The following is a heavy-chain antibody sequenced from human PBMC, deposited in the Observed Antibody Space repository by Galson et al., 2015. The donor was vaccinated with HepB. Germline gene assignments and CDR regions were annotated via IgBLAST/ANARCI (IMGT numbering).Heavy chain of an antibody. CDR3: AREGGY. Sequence: ETLSLTCSVSGGSVSGGSHFWTWIRQPPGKRLEWMGYVHSSGSTDYNPSLKSRVTMSLAMSNNQFSLRLTSVTAADTAVYFCAREGGYWGRGILVTVSS. J-gene: IGHJ4*02. CDR1: GGSVSGGSHF. CDR2: VHSSGST. D-gene: IGHD3-16*01. V-gene: IGHV4-61*01.